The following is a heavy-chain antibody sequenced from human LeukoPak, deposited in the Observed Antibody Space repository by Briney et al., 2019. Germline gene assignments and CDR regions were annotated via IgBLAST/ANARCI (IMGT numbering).Heavy chain of an antibody. CDR3: ARVGRGDHTWGSYYCDH. D-gene: IGHD3-16*01. Sequence: SETLSLTCSVSGDSISSNHWSWIRQPPGKGLEWIGYISYSGETSYNPSLKSRVTISVDTSKNQFSLKLSSVTAADTAVYYCARVGRGDHTWGSYYCDHWGQGTLVTVSS. CDR1: GDSISSNH. CDR2: ISYSGET. J-gene: IGHJ4*02. V-gene: IGHV4-59*01.